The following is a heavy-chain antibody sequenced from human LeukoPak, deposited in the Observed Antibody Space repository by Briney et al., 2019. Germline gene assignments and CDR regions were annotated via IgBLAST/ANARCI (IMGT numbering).Heavy chain of an antibody. CDR1: GYTFTSYY. V-gene: IGHV1-46*01. CDR2: IDPSGGST. Sequence: ASVKVSCKASGYTFTSYYMHWVRQAPGQGLEWMGIIDPSGGSTGYAQKFQGRVTMTRDTSTSTVYMELSSLRSEDTAVYYCARRIGYGNYVSNWFDPWGQGTLVTVSS. CDR3: ARRIGYGNYVSNWFDP. J-gene: IGHJ5*02. D-gene: IGHD4-11*01.